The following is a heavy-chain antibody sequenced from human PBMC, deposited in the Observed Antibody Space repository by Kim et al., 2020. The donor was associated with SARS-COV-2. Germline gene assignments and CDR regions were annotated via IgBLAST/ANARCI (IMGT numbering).Heavy chain of an antibody. Sequence: HADSVKGRFTISRDNSKNPLYLQMNSLRVEDTAAYFCAAAYYYGSGALDPWGQGTLVTVSA. J-gene: IGHJ5*02. D-gene: IGHD3-10*01. CDR3: AAAYYYGSGALDP. V-gene: IGHV3-23*01.